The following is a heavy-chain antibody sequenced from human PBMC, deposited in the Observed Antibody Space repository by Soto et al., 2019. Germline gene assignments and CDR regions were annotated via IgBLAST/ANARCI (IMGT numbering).Heavy chain of an antibody. CDR1: GGSFSGYY. Sequence: SETLSLTCAVYGGSFSGYYWSWIRQPPGKGLEWIGEINHSGSTNYNPSLKSRVTISVDTSKNQFSLKLSSVTAADTAVYYCARVLLRGLVDYWGQGTLVTVSS. D-gene: IGHD1-26*01. V-gene: IGHV4-34*01. CDR3: ARVLLRGLVDY. J-gene: IGHJ4*02. CDR2: INHSGST.